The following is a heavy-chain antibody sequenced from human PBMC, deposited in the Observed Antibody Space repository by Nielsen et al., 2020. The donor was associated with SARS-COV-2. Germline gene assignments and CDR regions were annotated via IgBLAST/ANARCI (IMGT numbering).Heavy chain of an antibody. V-gene: IGHV1-69*06. CDR2: IIPIFGTA. D-gene: IGHD2-2*01. J-gene: IGHJ5*02. CDR1: GGTFSSYA. Sequence: SVKVSCKASGGTFSSYAISWVRQAPGQGLEWMGGIIPIFGTANYAQKFQCRVTITADKPTSTAYMELSSLRSEDTAVYYCARGPYQPLGLWFDPWGQGTLVTVSS. CDR3: ARGPYQPLGLWFDP.